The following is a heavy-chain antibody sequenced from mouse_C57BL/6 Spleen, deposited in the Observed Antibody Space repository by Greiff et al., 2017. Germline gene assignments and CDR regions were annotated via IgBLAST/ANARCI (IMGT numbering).Heavy chain of an antibody. Sequence: VQLQQPGAELVKPGASVKVSCKASGYTFTSYWMHWVKQRPGQGLEWIGRIHPSDSDTNYNQKFKGKATLTVDKSSSTAYLQLSSLTSEDSAVYYCAIPLIYYGSSYGWYFDVWGTGTTVTVSS. CDR3: AIPLIYYGSSYGWYFDV. CDR1: GYTFTSYW. CDR2: IHPSDSDT. D-gene: IGHD1-1*01. V-gene: IGHV1-74*01. J-gene: IGHJ1*03.